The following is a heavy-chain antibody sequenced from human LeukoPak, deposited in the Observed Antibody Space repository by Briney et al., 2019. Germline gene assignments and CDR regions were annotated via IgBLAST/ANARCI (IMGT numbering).Heavy chain of an antibody. CDR2: ISGSGGST. Sequence: GGSLRLSCAASGFTFSSYAMSWVRQAPGKGLEWVSAISGSGGSTYYADSVKGRFTISRDNSKNTLYLQMNSLRAEDTAVFYCAKARYCSSTSCYLGFDPWGQGTLVTVSS. V-gene: IGHV3-23*01. D-gene: IGHD2-2*01. CDR1: GFTFSSYA. J-gene: IGHJ5*02. CDR3: AKARYCSSTSCYLGFDP.